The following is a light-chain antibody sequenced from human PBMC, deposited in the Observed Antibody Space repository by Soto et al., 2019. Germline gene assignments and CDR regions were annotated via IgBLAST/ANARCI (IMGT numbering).Light chain of an antibody. Sequence: EIVMTQSPATLSVSPGERATLSCRASQSVSTNLAWYQRKPGQAPRLLIYGASTRTTGIPARFSGSGSGTEFTLTISSLQSEDFAVYYCQQYNNGPPWAFLGPGTKVDIK. CDR3: QQYNNGPPWAF. V-gene: IGKV3-15*01. J-gene: IGKJ3*01. CDR1: QSVSTN. CDR2: GAS.